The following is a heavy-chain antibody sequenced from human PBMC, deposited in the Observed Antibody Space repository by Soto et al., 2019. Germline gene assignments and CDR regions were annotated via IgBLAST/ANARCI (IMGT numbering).Heavy chain of an antibody. Sequence: QVQLVQSGAEVRKPGASVKVSCKASGYTFTTYGISWVRQAPGQGLEWMGWISGYKGHTKYAQKFQGRVTMTTDTSTSTVDVDVRSLRSDDTAVYYCAREGEMPYYYYGLDVWGQGTTVTVSS. V-gene: IGHV1-18*01. CDR1: GYTFTTYG. J-gene: IGHJ6*02. CDR3: AREGEMPYYYYGLDV. D-gene: IGHD3-16*01. CDR2: ISGYKGHT.